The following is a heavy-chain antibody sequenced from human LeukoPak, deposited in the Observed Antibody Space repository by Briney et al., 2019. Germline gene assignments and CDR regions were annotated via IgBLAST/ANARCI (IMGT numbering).Heavy chain of an antibody. CDR3: ARGTYYYDSSGYYSDY. CDR1: GFTFSSYW. J-gene: IGHJ4*02. CDR2: IKQDGSEK. D-gene: IGHD3-22*01. Sequence: GGSLRLSCAASGFTFSSYWMSWVRQAPGKGLEWVANIKQDGSEKYYVDSVKGRFTISRDNAKNSLYLQMNSLRAEDTAVYYCARGTYYYDSSGYYSDYWGQGTLVTVSS. V-gene: IGHV3-7*01.